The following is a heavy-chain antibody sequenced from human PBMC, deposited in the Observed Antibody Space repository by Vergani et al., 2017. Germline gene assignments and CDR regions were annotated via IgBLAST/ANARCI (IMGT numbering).Heavy chain of an antibody. V-gene: IGHV3-23*04. J-gene: IGHJ4*02. CDR3: VKGKGTFEN. CDR1: GFTFSSYA. CDR2: ISGSGGNT. D-gene: IGHD1-7*01. Sequence: EVQLVESGGGLVKPGGSLRLSCGASGFTFSSYAMTWVRLAPGKGLQWVSAISGSGGNTFYTDSVKGRFTISRDNSKNMVYIQMNSLRPEDTAVYYCVKGKGTFENWGQGTLVTVSS.